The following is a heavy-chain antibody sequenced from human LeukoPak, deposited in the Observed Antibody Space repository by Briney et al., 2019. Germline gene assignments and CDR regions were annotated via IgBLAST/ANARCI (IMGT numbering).Heavy chain of an antibody. CDR2: INTDGSSI. J-gene: IGHJ4*02. V-gene: IGHV3-74*01. Sequence: GGSLRLSCAASGFTFSTYWMHWVRQAPGKGLVWVSRINTDGSSISYADSVKGRFTISRDNAKNTLYLQMNSLRAEDTAMYYCARCHRGNSDWYPLWGQGTLVTVSS. CDR1: GFTFSTYW. CDR3: ARCHRGNSDWYPL. D-gene: IGHD6-19*01.